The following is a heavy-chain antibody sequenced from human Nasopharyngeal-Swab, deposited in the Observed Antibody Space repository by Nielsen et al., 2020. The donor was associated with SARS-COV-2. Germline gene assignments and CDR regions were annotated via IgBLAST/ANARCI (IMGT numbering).Heavy chain of an antibody. J-gene: IGHJ5*02. CDR3: ATAPPVAGIGYWFDP. V-gene: IGHV1-2*06. CDR1: GYTFTGYY. D-gene: IGHD6-19*01. Sequence: ASVKVFCKASGYTFTGYYMHWVRQAPGQGLEWMGRINPNSGGTNYAQKFQGRVTMTRDTSISTAYMELSRLRSDDTAVYYCATAPPVAGIGYWFDPWGQGTLVTVSS. CDR2: INPNSGGT.